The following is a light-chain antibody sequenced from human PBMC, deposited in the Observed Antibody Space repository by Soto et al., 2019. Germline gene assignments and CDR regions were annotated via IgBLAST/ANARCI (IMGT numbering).Light chain of an antibody. CDR1: QSLVHSDGNTN. J-gene: IGKJ1*01. V-gene: IGKV2-24*01. Sequence: DIVMTQTPLSSPVTLGQPASFSCRPSQSLVHSDGNTNLGWLQQRPGQPPRLLIYKLSYRFSGVPDRVGGSGAGTDFTLTISRLEAEDVGVYYCMQCTQAAWTFGQGTKVEIK. CDR3: MQCTQAAWT. CDR2: KLS.